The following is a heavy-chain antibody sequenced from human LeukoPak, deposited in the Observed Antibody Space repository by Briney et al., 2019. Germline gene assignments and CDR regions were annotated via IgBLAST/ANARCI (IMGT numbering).Heavy chain of an antibody. CDR1: GGSFSGYY. V-gene: IGHV4-34*01. CDR2: INHSGST. J-gene: IGHJ4*02. Sequence: PETLSLTCAVYGGSFSGYYWSWIRQPPGKGLEWVGEINHSGSTNYNPSLKSRVTISVDTSKNQFSLKLSSVTAADTAVYYCARSGAAAGPSPHYYFDYWGQGTPVTVSS. D-gene: IGHD6-13*01. CDR3: ARSGAAAGPSPHYYFDY.